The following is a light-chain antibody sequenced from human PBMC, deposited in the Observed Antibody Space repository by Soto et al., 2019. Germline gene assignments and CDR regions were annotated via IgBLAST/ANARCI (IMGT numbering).Light chain of an antibody. J-gene: IGLJ2*01. Sequence: QSVLTQPPXVSGAPGQXVTXXXTGSSSNIGAGYDVHWYQQLPGTAPKLLIYGNSNRPSGVPDRFSGSKSGTSASLAITGLQAEDEADYYCQSYDSSLSGAVVFGGGTKLTVL. V-gene: IGLV1-40*01. CDR3: QSYDSSLSGAVV. CDR2: GNS. CDR1: SSNIGAGYD.